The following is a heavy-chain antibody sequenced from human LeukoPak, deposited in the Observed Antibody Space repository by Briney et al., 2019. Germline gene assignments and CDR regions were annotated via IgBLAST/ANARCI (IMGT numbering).Heavy chain of an antibody. Sequence: SETLSLTCAVYGGSFSGYYWSWIRQPPGKGLEWIGEINHSGSTNYNPSLKSRVTISVDTSKNQFSLKLSSVTAADTAVYYCARGVAAAGIRFDYWGQGTLVTVSS. J-gene: IGHJ4*02. CDR3: ARGVAAAGIRFDY. V-gene: IGHV4-34*01. D-gene: IGHD6-13*01. CDR2: INHSGST. CDR1: GGSFSGYY.